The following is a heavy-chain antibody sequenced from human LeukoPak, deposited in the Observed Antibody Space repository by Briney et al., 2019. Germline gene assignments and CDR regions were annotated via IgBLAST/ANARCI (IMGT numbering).Heavy chain of an antibody. J-gene: IGHJ4*02. CDR3: ARVDNFWSGYFDS. CDR2: INPIGGST. Sequence: ASVKVSCKASGYIFTSYYMHWVRHAPGQRLEWMGIINPIGGSTTYAQKFQDRVTMTRDTSTSTVYMELSSLRSEDTAVYYCARVDNFWSGYFDSWGQGTLVTVSS. CDR1: GYIFTSYY. V-gene: IGHV1-46*01. D-gene: IGHD3-3*01.